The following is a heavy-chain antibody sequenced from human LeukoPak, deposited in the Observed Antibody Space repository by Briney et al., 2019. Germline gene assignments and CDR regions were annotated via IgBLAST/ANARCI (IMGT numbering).Heavy chain of an antibody. CDR1: GFTFSSYS. Sequence: GGSLRLSCAASGFTFSSYSMNWVRQAPGKGLEWVSYISSSSSTIYYADSVKGRFTISRDNGKNSLYLQMNSLRAEDTALYYCARDPHYDSSGYTDAENYYYYMDVWGKGTTVTVSS. D-gene: IGHD3-22*01. J-gene: IGHJ6*03. CDR2: ISSSSSTI. CDR3: ARDPHYDSSGYTDAENYYYYMDV. V-gene: IGHV3-48*01.